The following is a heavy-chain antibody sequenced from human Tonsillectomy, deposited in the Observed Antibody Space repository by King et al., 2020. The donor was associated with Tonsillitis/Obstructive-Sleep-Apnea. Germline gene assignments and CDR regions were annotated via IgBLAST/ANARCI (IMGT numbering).Heavy chain of an antibody. V-gene: IGHV3-33*01. CDR1: GFTFSSYG. CDR2: IWYDGSNK. J-gene: IGHJ4*02. D-gene: IGHD2-2*01. Sequence: QLVQSGGGVVQPGRSLRLSCAASGFTFSSYGMHWVRQAPGKGLEWVAVIWYDGSNKYYADSVKGRFTISRDNSRNTLYLQMNSLRAEDTAVYYCARGDCSSTSCYHADYWGQGTQVTVSS. CDR3: ARGDCSSTSCYHADY.